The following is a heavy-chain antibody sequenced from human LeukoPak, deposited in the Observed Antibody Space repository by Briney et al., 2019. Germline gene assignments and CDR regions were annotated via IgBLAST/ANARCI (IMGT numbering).Heavy chain of an antibody. CDR2: LSHSGTT. Sequence: SETLSLTCTVSGFSISTAYHWGWIRQSPGKGLEWIGALSHSGTTHYGSSLKSRVTISIDTSKNQLSLNLTSVTAADTAVYYCGRASGLGTFSPNWIDPWGQGTLVTVSS. D-gene: IGHD3-16*01. V-gene: IGHV4-38-2*02. CDR1: GFSISTAYH. J-gene: IGHJ5*02. CDR3: GRASGLGTFSPNWIDP.